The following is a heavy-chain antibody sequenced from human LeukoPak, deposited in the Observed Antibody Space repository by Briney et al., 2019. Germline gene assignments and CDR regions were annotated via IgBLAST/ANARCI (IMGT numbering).Heavy chain of an antibody. CDR2: SKNKDYAYST. D-gene: IGHD3-22*01. V-gene: IGHV3-72*01. CDR1: GFTFSDHH. J-gene: IGHJ4*02. CDR3: TRIFYYGTRGYYPDF. Sequence: GGSLRLSCAASGFTFSDHHMDWVRQAPGKGLVWIGRSKNKDYAYSTVYAASVKGRFTFSRDDPKSSLYLQMNSLTTEDTAVYYCTRIFYYGTRGYYPDFWGQGTLVTVSS.